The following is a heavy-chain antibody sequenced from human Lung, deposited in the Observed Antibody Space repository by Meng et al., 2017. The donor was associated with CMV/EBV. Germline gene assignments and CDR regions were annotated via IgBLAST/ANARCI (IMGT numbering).Heavy chain of an antibody. CDR2: ISNTGSVK. Sequence: GESLKISCAASGFTFSSYTMNWVRQAPGKGLEWVSYISNTGSVKHYADSLRGRFTVSRDNAKNSLYLQMTSLRADDTAVYYCARSLFDSNDPFDYWCQGTVVTVSS. D-gene: IGHD3-22*01. CDR3: ARSLFDSNDPFDY. J-gene: IGHJ4*02. V-gene: IGHV3-48*04. CDR1: GFTFSSYT.